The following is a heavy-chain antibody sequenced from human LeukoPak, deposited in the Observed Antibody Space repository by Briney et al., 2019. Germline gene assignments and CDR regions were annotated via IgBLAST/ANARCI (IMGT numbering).Heavy chain of an antibody. V-gene: IGHV4-34*01. Sequence: GSLRLSCAASGFTFSSHAMSWVRQAPGKGLEWIGEINHSGSTNYNPSLKSRVTISVDTSKNQFSLKLSSVTAADTAVYYCARGSMVRGVIIPDWGQGALVTVSS. CDR1: GFTFSSHA. CDR2: INHSGST. CDR3: ARGSMVRGVIIPD. J-gene: IGHJ4*02. D-gene: IGHD3-10*01.